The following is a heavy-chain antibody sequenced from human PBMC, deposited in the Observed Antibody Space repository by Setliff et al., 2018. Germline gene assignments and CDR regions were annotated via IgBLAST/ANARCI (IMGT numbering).Heavy chain of an antibody. V-gene: IGHV3-48*03. D-gene: IGHD6-19*01. CDR1: GFTFRSYE. CDR2: ITTSGSTI. J-gene: IGHJ3*02. Sequence: PGGPLRLSCAASGFTFRSYEMNWVRQAPGKGLEWISYITTSGSTIYYADSVKGRFTISRDNAKNSLYLQMNSLRAEDTAVYYCASHEPWLWNAFDIWGQGTMVTVSS. CDR3: ASHEPWLWNAFDI.